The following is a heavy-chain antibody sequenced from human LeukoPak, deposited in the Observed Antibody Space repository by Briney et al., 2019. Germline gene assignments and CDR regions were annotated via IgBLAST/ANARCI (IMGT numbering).Heavy chain of an antibody. D-gene: IGHD1-26*01. J-gene: IGHJ4*02. Sequence: SETLSLTCTVSGGSISSYYWSWIRQPPGKGLEWIGYIYYSGSTNYNPSLKSRVTISVDTSKNQLSLKLSSVTAADTAVYYCARVGAKSAYWGQGTLVTVSS. CDR3: ARVGAKSAY. CDR2: IYYSGST. V-gene: IGHV4-59*01. CDR1: GGSISSYY.